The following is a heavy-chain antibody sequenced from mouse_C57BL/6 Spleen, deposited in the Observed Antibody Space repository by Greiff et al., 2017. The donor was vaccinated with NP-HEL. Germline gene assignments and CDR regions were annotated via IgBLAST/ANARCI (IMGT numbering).Heavy chain of an antibody. CDR1: GYPFPSYW. CDR2: IYPGSGST. D-gene: IGHD2-3*01. V-gene: IGHV1-55*01. Sequence: QVQLQQPGAELVKPGASVKMSCKASGYPFPSYWITWVKQRPGQGLEWIGDIYPGSGSTNYNETFKSKATLTVDTSSSTAYMQLSSLTSEDSAVYYCARAGDGYYWYFDVWGTGTTVTVSS. CDR3: ARAGDGYYWYFDV. J-gene: IGHJ1*03.